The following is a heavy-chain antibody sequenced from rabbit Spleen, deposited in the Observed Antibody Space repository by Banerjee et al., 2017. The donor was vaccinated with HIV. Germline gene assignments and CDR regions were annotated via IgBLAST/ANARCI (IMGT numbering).Heavy chain of an antibody. CDR2: IYADYGST. J-gene: IGHJ6*01. V-gene: IGHV1S40*01. CDR3: ARDSGSSFSSYGMDL. Sequence: QSLEESGGDLVKPGASLTLTCKASGFDFTSTFYMCWVRQAPGKGLELIACIYADYGSTYYASWAKGRFTISKTSSTTVTLQMTSLTGADTATYFCARDSGSSFSSYGMDLWGPGTLVTVS. CDR1: GFDFTSTFY. D-gene: IGHD8-1*01.